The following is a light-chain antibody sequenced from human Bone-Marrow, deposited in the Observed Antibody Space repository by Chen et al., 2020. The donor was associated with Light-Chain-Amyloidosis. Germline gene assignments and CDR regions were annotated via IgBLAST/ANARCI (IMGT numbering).Light chain of an antibody. V-gene: IGLV3-25*03. Sequence: SYELTQPPSVSVSPGQTARINCSGDDLPTKYAYWYQQKPGQAPVLVIHRDTERPSGLAERFSGSSSGTTGTLTISGVQAEDEADYHCQSADSSGTYEVIFGGGTKLTVL. CDR1: DLPTKY. CDR3: QSADSSGTYEVI. CDR2: RDT. J-gene: IGLJ2*01.